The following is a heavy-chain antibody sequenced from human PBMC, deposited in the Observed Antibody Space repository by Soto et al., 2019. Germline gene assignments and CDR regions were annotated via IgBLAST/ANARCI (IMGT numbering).Heavy chain of an antibody. V-gene: IGHV3-7*01. CDR1: GFMFSAYW. CDR3: ARDFYGGYTYGPGDY. Sequence: EVQLVESGGGLVQPGGSLRLSCEASGFMFSAYWMSWVRQAPGKGLEWVANIHGDGGKIYYVDSVKGRFTISRDNRKRSLYLQMSSLRAEDTAVYYCARDFYGGYTYGPGDYWGQGALVVVSS. D-gene: IGHD5-18*01. J-gene: IGHJ4*02. CDR2: IHGDGGKI.